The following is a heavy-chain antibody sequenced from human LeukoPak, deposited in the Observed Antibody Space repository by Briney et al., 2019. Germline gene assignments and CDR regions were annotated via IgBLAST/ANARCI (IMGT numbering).Heavy chain of an antibody. CDR2: IYYSGST. CDR1: GGSINSGGSY. J-gene: IGHJ4*02. CDR3: ARVGSYYPYYFDY. V-gene: IGHV4-39*07. D-gene: IGHD1-26*01. Sequence: SETLSLTCTVSGGSINSGGSYWGWIRQPPGKGLKWIGSIYYSGSTYYNPSLKSRVTISGDTSKNQFSLKLSSVTAADTAIYYCARVGSYYPYYFDYWGQGTLVTVSS.